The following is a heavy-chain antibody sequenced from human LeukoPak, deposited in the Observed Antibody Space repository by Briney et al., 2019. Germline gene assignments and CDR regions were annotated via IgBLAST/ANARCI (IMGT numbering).Heavy chain of an antibody. CDR1: GFTVSSNY. CDR3: ARANWTTVTTTGWFDP. Sequence: GGSLRLSCAASGFTVSSNYMSWVRQAPGKGLEWVSVIYSGGSTYYADSVKGRFTISRDNSKNTLYLQMNSLRADDTAVYYCARANWTTVTTTGWFDPWGQGTLVTVSS. V-gene: IGHV3-53*01. D-gene: IGHD4-17*01. J-gene: IGHJ5*02. CDR2: IYSGGST.